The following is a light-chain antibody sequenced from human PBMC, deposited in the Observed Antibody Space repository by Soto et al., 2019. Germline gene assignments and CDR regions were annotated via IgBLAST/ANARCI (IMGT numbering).Light chain of an antibody. CDR3: QHSGDFRWT. J-gene: IGKJ1*01. Sequence: EIVMTQSPATLSVSPGERATLSCRASQSVSSNLAWYQQKPGQAPRLLIYGASTRATGIPARFSGSGSGTEFTLTISRLEPEDFAVYYCQHSGDFRWTFGQGTKVEVK. V-gene: IGKV3-15*01. CDR2: GAS. CDR1: QSVSSN.